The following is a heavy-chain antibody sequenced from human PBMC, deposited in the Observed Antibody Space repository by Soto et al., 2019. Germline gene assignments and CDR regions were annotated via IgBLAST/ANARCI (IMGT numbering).Heavy chain of an antibody. V-gene: IGHV3-48*02. Sequence: GGSLRLSCAASGFTFSSYSMNWVRQAPGKGLEWVSYISSSSSTIYYADSVKGRFTISRDNAKNSLYLQMNSLRDEDTAVYYCARGVHYYDSSGYYSYFQHWGQGTLVTVSS. CDR1: GFTFSSYS. D-gene: IGHD3-22*01. CDR3: ARGVHYYDSSGYYSYFQH. CDR2: ISSSSSTI. J-gene: IGHJ1*01.